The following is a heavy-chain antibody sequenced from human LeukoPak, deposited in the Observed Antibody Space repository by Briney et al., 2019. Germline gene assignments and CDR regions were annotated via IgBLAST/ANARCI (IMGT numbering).Heavy chain of an antibody. J-gene: IGHJ6*04. Sequence: GGSLRLSCAASGFTFSSYAMHWVRQAPGKGLEWVAVISYDGSNKYYADSVKGRFTISRDNSKKTLYLQMNSLGAEDTAVYYCARDKYCSGGSCYPDLYYYYGMDVWGKGTTVTVSS. CDR2: ISYDGSNK. CDR3: ARDKYCSGGSCYPDLYYYYGMDV. D-gene: IGHD2-15*01. V-gene: IGHV3-30*04. CDR1: GFTFSSYA.